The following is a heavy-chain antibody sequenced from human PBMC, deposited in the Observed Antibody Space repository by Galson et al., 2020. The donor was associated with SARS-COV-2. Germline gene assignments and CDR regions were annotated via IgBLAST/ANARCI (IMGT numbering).Heavy chain of an antibody. CDR2: INPYKGIT. Sequence: ASVKVSCKASGYTFSSYGISWVRQAPGQGLEWMGWINPYKGITNYAQKLQGRVTMTTDTSTSTAYMELRSLTSDDTAVYYCARVVPPGGWFDPWGQGTLVIVSS. CDR1: GYTFSSYG. J-gene: IGHJ5*02. CDR3: ARVVPPGGWFDP. V-gene: IGHV1-18*04.